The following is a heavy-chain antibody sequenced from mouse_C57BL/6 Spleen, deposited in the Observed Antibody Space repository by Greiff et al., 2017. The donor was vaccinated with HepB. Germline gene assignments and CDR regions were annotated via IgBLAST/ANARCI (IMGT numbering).Heavy chain of an antibody. CDR1: GFNIKDDY. CDR3: TTGTDTWFAY. D-gene: IGHD3-3*01. V-gene: IGHV14-4*01. J-gene: IGHJ3*01. CDR2: IDPENGDT. Sequence: EVQLQQSGAELVRPGASVKLSCTASGFNIKDDYMHWVKQRPEQGLEWIGWIDPENGDTEYASKFQGKATITAETSSNTAYLQLSRLTSEDTAVYSCTTGTDTWFAYWGQGTLVTVSA.